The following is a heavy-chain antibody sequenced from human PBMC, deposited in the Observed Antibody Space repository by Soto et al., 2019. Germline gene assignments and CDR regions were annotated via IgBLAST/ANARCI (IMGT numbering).Heavy chain of an antibody. D-gene: IGHD5-18*01. CDR3: ARGGRGYSYRHAYWFDP. CDR1: GGTFRSYA. CDR2: IIPIFGTS. V-gene: IGHV1-69*12. J-gene: IGHJ5*02. Sequence: QVQLVQSGAEVKKPGSSVKVSCKASGGTFRSYALSWVRQAPGQGLEWMGGIIPIFGTSNYAQKFQGRVTITADESTSTAYMELSSLRSEDTAVYYCARGGRGYSYRHAYWFDPWGQGTLVTVSS.